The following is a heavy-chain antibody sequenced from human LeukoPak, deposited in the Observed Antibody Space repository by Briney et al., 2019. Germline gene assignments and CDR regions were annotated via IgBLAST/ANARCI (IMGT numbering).Heavy chain of an antibody. J-gene: IGHJ5*02. D-gene: IGHD6-25*01. Sequence: SETLSLTCTVSGDSISGYYWSWIRQPPGKGLEWIAFIHSNGTTNYNPSLKSRVSISVDTSNNQYSLNVNSVTAADTAVYYCARGGASSEWFDPWGQGTLVTVSS. CDR3: ARGGASSEWFDP. CDR2: IHSNGTT. CDR1: GDSISGYY. V-gene: IGHV4-59*01.